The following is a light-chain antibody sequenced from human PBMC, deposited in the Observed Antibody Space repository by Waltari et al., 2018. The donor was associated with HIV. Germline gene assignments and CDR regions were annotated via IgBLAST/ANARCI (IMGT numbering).Light chain of an antibody. CDR2: GAS. Sequence: DIQLTQSPSFLSASVGDRVTLTCRASQDNRINLVWYQQKQGKAPKVLIYGASTLQSGVPSRFSGSASGPEFTLTISSLQPEDFATFYCQQVNSYPFTFGQGTRLEIK. V-gene: IGKV1-9*01. CDR3: QQVNSYPFT. CDR1: QDNRIN. J-gene: IGKJ5*01.